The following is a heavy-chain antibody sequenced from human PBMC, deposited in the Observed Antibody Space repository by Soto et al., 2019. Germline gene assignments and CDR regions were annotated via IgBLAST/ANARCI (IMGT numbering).Heavy chain of an antibody. V-gene: IGHV1-69*01. CDR2: IITISGTA. CDR3: ARSQGSSTSLEIYYYYYYGMDV. Sequence: QVQLVQSGAEVKKPGSSVKVSCTASGGTFSSYAISWVRQAPGQGLEWMGGIITISGTANYAQKFQGRVTITADESTRTAYMELSSLRSEDTAVYYCARSQGSSTSLEIYYYYYYGMDVWGQGTTVPVSS. D-gene: IGHD2-2*01. CDR1: GGTFSSYA. J-gene: IGHJ6*02.